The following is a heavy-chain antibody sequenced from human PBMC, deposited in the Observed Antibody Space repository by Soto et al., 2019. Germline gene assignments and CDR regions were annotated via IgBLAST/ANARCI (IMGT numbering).Heavy chain of an antibody. CDR2: IRDGGEST. Sequence: EVQLLESGGGLVQPGESLRLSCAFSGFIFGNYMMTWVRQAPGKGLEWVSTIRDGGESTYYADSVKGRFTISRDNSKKKLYLQMDSLEVEDTAVYDCAPHVHCSGGCCHYDGFDFRGQGTMVTVSS. J-gene: IGHJ3*01. D-gene: IGHD2-15*01. CDR3: APHVHCSGGCCHYDGFDF. CDR1: GFIFGNYM. V-gene: IGHV3-23*01.